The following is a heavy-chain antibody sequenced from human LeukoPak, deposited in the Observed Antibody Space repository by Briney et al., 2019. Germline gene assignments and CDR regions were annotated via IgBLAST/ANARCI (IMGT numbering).Heavy chain of an antibody. D-gene: IGHD2-21*02. Sequence: GGSLRLSCAASGFTFSSDSMNWVRQAPGEGREWVSSIIGSVSYIYYADSGKGRVTMSTDNAKNSLYLQMNSLRAEDTAVYYCASSMYCGGDCYYYFDYWGQGTLVTVAP. CDR3: ASSMYCGGDCYYYFDY. V-gene: IGHV3-21*01. CDR2: IIGSVSYI. CDR1: GFTFSSDS. J-gene: IGHJ4*02.